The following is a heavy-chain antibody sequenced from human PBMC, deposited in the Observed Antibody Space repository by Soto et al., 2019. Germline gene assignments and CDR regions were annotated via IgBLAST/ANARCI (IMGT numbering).Heavy chain of an antibody. CDR2: INPYNGNT. D-gene: IGHD4-17*01. CDR3: ARGCIAVTTHLCY. V-gene: IGHV1-18*01. J-gene: IGHJ4*02. Sequence: GASGKVSCKASGYTFNTYGITCVRQAPGQGLEWMGWINPYNGNTKFAQKLQDRVTMTTATSTSTAYMELASLRSDDTAVYYCARGCIAVTTHLCYWGQGTLVTVSS. CDR1: GYTFNTYG.